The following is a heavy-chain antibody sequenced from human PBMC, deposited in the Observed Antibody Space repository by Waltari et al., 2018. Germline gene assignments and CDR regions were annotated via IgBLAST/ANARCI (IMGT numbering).Heavy chain of an antibody. J-gene: IGHJ3*02. V-gene: IGHV4-38-2*01. CDR3: AKLLRWREDAFDI. Sequence: QVQLQESGPGLVKPSETLSLTCAVSGSSISSGYYWGWLRQPPGKGLEWIGSIYHSGSTYYNPSLKSRVTISVDTSKNQFSLKLSSVTAADTAVYYCAKLLRWREDAFDIWGQGTMVTVSS. CDR2: IYHSGST. D-gene: IGHD2-15*01. CDR1: GSSISSGYY.